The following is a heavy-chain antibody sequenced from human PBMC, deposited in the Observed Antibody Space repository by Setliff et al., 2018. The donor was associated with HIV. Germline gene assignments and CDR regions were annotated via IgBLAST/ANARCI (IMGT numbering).Heavy chain of an antibody. CDR3: ASGKGVGGVIITGGLDV. V-gene: IGHV1-8*01. Sequence: ASVKVSCKPPGHTFTNYDIHWMRRAPGQGLEWMGWMNPNSGVSGYALKFHDRVTMTRDTSITTLYMELSSLTSEDTAVYYCASGKGVGGVIITGGLDVWGQGTTVTVSS. D-gene: IGHD3-10*01. J-gene: IGHJ6*02. CDR1: GHTFTNYD. CDR2: MNPNSGVS.